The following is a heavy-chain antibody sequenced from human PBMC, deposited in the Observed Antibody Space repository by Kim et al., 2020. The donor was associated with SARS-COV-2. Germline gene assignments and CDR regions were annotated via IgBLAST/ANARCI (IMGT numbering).Heavy chain of an antibody. CDR1: GFKFDDHG. J-gene: IGHJ4*02. V-gene: IGHV3-33*08. Sequence: GGSLRLSCAASGFKFDDHGMHWVRQAPGKGLEWLVVIWPDGIHQFYGDSVKGRFNISRDNSKSTIYLQMNSLRAEDTALYYCVRDEANYGSEYWGQGTLVTVSS. CDR3: VRDEANYGSEY. D-gene: IGHD4-17*01. CDR2: IWPDGIHQ.